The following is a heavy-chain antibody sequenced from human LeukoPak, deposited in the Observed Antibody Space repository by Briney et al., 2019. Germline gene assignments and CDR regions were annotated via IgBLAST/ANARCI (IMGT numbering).Heavy chain of an antibody. CDR1: GYTFANYW. D-gene: IGHD6-19*01. CDR3: ARREGGWYLDY. Sequence: GESLKISCQGSGYTFANYWIGWVRQMPGKGLEWMAIIYPGDSDTRYSPSFQGQVTISADKSISTAYLQWSSLKASDTAVYYCARREGGWYLDYWGQGTLVTVSS. CDR2: IYPGDSDT. V-gene: IGHV5-51*01. J-gene: IGHJ4*02.